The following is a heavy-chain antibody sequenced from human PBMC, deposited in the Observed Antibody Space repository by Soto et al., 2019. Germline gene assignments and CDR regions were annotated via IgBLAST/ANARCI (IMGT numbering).Heavy chain of an antibody. Sequence: GASVKVSCKASGYTFNRYGISWVRQAPGQGLEWMGWIAAYNGNTDYTQKLQDRVTMTTDTSTSTAYMELRGLRSEDTAVYYCARSQGGSTCLEIYYYYYYGMDVRGQGTTVTGSS. D-gene: IGHD2-15*01. J-gene: IGHJ6*02. V-gene: IGHV1-18*01. CDR3: ARSQGGSTCLEIYYYYYYGMDV. CDR1: GYTFNRYG. CDR2: IAAYNGNT.